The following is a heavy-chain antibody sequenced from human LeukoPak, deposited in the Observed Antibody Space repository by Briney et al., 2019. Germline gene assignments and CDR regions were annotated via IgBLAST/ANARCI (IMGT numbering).Heavy chain of an antibody. D-gene: IGHD3-10*01. CDR3: ARHFRGVYYFDS. V-gene: IGHV1-18*01. CDR1: GYTFTSYG. J-gene: IGHJ4*02. Sequence: ASVKVSCKASGYTFTSYGISWVRQAPGQGLEWMGWISAYNGNTNYAQKLQGRVTMTTDTSTSTAYMELRSLRSDDTAIYYCARHFRGVYYFDSWGQGTLVIVSS. CDR2: ISAYNGNT.